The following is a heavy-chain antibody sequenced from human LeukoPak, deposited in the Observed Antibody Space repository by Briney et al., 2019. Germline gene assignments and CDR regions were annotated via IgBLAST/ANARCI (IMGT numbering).Heavy chain of an antibody. V-gene: IGHV4-39*07. CDR2: IYHSGST. D-gene: IGHD2-15*01. CDR3: ASGYCSGGSCYPFDY. CDR1: GGSFRSSSYY. Sequence: SETLSLTCTVSGGSFRSSSYYWGWIRQTPGKGLEWIGYIYHSGSTYYNPSLKSRVTISVDRSKNQFSLKLSSVTAADTAVYYCASGYCSGGSCYPFDYWGQGTLVTVSS. J-gene: IGHJ4*02.